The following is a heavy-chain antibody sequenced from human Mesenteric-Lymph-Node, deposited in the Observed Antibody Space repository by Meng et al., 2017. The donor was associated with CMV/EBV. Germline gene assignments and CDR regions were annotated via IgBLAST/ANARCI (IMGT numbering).Heavy chain of an antibody. CDR1: GFTFSTYA. V-gene: IGHV3-23*01. Sequence: GGSLRLSCAASGFTFSTYAMSWVRQAPGKGLEWVSAIVGNGGGTYYADSVKGRFTISRDNSKNTLYLQMNSLRAEDTAVYYCAKDLVSYHYDTSGYYPYWGQGTLVTVSS. CDR3: AKDLVSYHYDTSGYYPY. CDR2: IVGNGGGT. J-gene: IGHJ4*02. D-gene: IGHD3-22*01.